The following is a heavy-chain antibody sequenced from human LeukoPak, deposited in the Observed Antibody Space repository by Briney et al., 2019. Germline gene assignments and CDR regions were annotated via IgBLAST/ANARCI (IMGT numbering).Heavy chain of an antibody. V-gene: IGHV1-24*01. CDR2: FDPEDGET. J-gene: IGHJ3*02. CDR3: AAVKTYYYDSSGYYFPLNAFDI. CDR1: GYTLTELS. Sequence: ASVKVSCKVSGYTLTELSMHWVRQAPGKGLEWMGGFDPEDGETIYAQKFQGRVTMTEDTSTDTAYMELSSLRSEDTAVYYCAAVKTYYYDSSGYYFPLNAFDIWGQGTMVTVSS. D-gene: IGHD3-22*01.